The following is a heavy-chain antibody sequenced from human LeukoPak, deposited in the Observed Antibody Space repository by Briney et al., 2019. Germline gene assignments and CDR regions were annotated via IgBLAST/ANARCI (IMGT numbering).Heavy chain of an antibody. CDR3: ARDAYYYDSSGENWFDP. D-gene: IGHD3-22*01. CDR2: IYTSGST. J-gene: IGHJ5*02. V-gene: IGHV4-4*07. Sequence: DPLETLSLTCTVSGGSISSYYWSWIRQPAGKGLEWIGRIYTSGSTNYNPSLKSRVTMSVDTSKNQFSLKLSSVTAADTAVYYCARDAYYYDSSGENWFDPWGQGTLVTVSS. CDR1: GGSISSYY.